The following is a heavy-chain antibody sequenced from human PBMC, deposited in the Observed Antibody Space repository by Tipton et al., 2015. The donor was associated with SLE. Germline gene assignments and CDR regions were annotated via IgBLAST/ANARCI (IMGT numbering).Heavy chain of an antibody. D-gene: IGHD2-15*01. CDR3: ATPAHIAVRY. CDR2: IYYSGST. J-gene: IGHJ4*02. V-gene: IGHV4-39*01. CDR1: TFSSYA. Sequence: TFSSYAMSWVRQPPGKGLEWIGSIYYSGSTYYNLSLKSRVTISVDTSKNQFSLKLSSVTAADTAVYYCATPAHIAVRYWGQGTLVTVSS.